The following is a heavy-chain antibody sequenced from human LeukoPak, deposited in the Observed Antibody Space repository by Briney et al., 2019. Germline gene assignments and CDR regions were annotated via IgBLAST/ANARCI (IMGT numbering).Heavy chain of an antibody. V-gene: IGHV4-34*01. CDR2: INHSGST. Sequence: PSETLSLTCAVYGGSFSGYYWSWIRQPPGKGLEWIGEINHSGSTNYNPSLKSRVTISVDTSKNQFSLKLSSVTAADTAVYYCARGQRYCSGGSCYPYYFDYWGQGTLVTVSS. D-gene: IGHD2-15*01. CDR1: GGSFSGYY. CDR3: ARGQRYCSGGSCYPYYFDY. J-gene: IGHJ4*02.